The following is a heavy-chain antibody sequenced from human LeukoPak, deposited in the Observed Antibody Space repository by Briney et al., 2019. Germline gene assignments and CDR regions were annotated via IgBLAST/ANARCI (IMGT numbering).Heavy chain of an antibody. V-gene: IGHV4-34*01. CDR2: INHSGST. J-gene: IGHJ4*02. D-gene: IGHD3-22*01. CDR3: ARDVRFLYYYDSSGYSRARFDY. Sequence: SETLSLTCAVYGGSFSGYYWSWIRQPLGKGLEWIGEINHSGSTNYNPSLKSRVTISVDTSKDQFSLKLSSVTAADTAVYYCARDVRFLYYYDSSGYSRARFDYWGQGTLVTVSS. CDR1: GGSFSGYY.